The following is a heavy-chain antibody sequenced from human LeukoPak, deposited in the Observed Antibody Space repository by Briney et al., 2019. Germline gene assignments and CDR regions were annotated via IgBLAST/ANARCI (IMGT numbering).Heavy chain of an antibody. D-gene: IGHD1-26*01. CDR2: IYSGGST. J-gene: IGHJ4*02. CDR1: GFTVSSNY. CDR3: ARAFPSSGSYFDY. V-gene: IGHV3-53*01. Sequence: GGSLRLSCAASGFTVSSNYMSWVRQAPGKGLELVSVIYSGGSTYYADSVKGRFTISRDNSKNTLYLQMNSLRAEDTAVYYCARAFPSSGSYFDYWGQGTLVTVSS.